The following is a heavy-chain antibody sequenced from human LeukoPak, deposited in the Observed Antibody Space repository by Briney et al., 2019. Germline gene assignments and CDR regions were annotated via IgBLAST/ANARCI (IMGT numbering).Heavy chain of an antibody. Sequence: SETLSLTCTVSGGSISPYYWSWIRQTPGKGLEWIGYILYSGTTTNYNPSLKSRVTISVDTSKSQFSLKLSSVTAADTAVYYCARVGDWNDLVYWGQGTLVTVSS. CDR1: GGSISPYY. CDR2: ILYSGTTT. CDR3: ARVGDWNDLVY. J-gene: IGHJ4*02. V-gene: IGHV4-59*01. D-gene: IGHD1-1*01.